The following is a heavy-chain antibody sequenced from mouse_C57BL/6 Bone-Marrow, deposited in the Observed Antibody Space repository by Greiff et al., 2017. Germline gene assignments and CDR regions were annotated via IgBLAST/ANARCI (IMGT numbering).Heavy chain of an antibody. Sequence: VQLKESGAELVRPGASVKLSCTASGFNIKDDYMHWVKQRPEQGLEWIGWIDPENGDTEYASKFQGKATITADTSSNTAYLQLSSLTSEDTAVYYCTTLYYYGSSAYYFDYWGQSTTLTVSS. CDR2: IDPENGDT. V-gene: IGHV14-4*01. D-gene: IGHD1-1*01. J-gene: IGHJ2*01. CDR3: TTLYYYGSSAYYFDY. CDR1: GFNIKDDY.